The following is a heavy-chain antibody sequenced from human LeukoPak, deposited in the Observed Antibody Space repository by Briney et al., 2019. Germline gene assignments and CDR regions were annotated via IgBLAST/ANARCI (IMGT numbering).Heavy chain of an antibody. V-gene: IGHV4-4*02. Sequence: PSETLSLTCAVSGVSITDNWWSWVRQPPGKGLEWIGEILHTGPTNFNPSLKSRVTISVDTSKNQFSLRLSSVTAADTAVYYCARVTGYMIEDYFDYWGQGTLVTVSS. CDR2: ILHTGPT. CDR3: ARVTGYMIEDYFDY. D-gene: IGHD3-22*01. J-gene: IGHJ4*02. CDR1: GVSITDNW.